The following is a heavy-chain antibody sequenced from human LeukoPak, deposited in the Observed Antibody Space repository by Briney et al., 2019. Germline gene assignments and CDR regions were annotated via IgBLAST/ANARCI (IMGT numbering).Heavy chain of an antibody. D-gene: IGHD1-26*01. Sequence: GGSLRLSCAASGFSFTSYAMSWVRQAPGKGLEWVSTIIDSGNSIYYADSAEGRFTISRDNSKNTLYLQMNSLRAGDTAVYYCAKDPIFSGSYGVFDYWGLGTLVTVSS. J-gene: IGHJ4*02. CDR2: IIDSGNSI. CDR3: AKDPIFSGSYGVFDY. V-gene: IGHV3-23*01. CDR1: GFSFTSYA.